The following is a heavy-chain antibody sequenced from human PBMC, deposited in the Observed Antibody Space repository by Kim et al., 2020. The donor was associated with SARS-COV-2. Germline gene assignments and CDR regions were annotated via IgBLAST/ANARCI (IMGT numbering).Heavy chain of an antibody. Sequence: GGSLRLSCATSGLDFVYAWMTWVRQAPGKGLEWVGRIKIKSSGGTADYGAPVKARFTISRDDSTATVFLQMSSLKSEDTAVHYCAKDVPRSAGALHIWG. CDR3: AKDVPRSAGALHI. CDR1: GLDFVYAW. J-gene: IGHJ3*02. V-gene: IGHV3-15*01. CDR2: IKIKSSGGTA.